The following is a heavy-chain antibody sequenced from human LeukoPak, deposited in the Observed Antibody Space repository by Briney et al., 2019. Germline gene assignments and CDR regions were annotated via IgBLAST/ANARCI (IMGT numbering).Heavy chain of an antibody. V-gene: IGHV3-23*01. CDR1: GFPFSDFA. J-gene: IGHJ6*03. CDR2: ISGGGDNT. Sequence: PGGSLRLSCAVSGFPFSDFAMSWVRQAPGKGLEWVSTISGGGDNTYFEDSVKGRFTISRDNSKNTLFLQMVSLRAEDTAVYYCAKFEGALLGNYYMDVWGKGTTVTVSS. CDR3: AKFEGALLGNYYMDV.